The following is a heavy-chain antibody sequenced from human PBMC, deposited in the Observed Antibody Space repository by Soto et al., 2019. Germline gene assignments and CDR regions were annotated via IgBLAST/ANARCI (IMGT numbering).Heavy chain of an antibody. CDR1: GGSISSSSYY. CDR3: ARPTMVRGVPNWFDP. V-gene: IGHV4-39*01. D-gene: IGHD3-10*01. Sequence: SETLSLTCTVSGGSISSSSYYWGWIRQPPGKGLEWIGSIYYSGSTYYNPSLKSRVTISVDTSKNQFSLKLSSVTAADTAVYYCARPTMVRGVPNWFDPWGQGTLVTVSS. J-gene: IGHJ5*02. CDR2: IYYSGST.